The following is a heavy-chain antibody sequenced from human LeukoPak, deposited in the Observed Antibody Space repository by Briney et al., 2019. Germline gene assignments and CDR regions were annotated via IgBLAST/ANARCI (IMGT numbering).Heavy chain of an antibody. Sequence: SETLSLTCTVSGGSISSYYWSWIRQPPGKGLEWIGYIYYSGSTNYNPSLKSRVTISVDTSKNRFSLKLSSVTAADTAVYYCARTEGITLFGVVYNWFDPWGQGTLVTVSS. CDR3: ARTEGITLFGVVYNWFDP. D-gene: IGHD3-3*01. CDR2: IYYSGST. CDR1: GGSISSYY. J-gene: IGHJ5*02. V-gene: IGHV4-59*08.